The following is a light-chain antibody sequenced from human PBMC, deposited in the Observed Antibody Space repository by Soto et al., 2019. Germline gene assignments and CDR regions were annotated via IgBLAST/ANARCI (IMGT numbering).Light chain of an antibody. V-gene: IGLV1-40*01. CDR2: ANT. Sequence: QSVLTQPPSVSGAPGQRVTISCAGNTSNIGAGYDVHWYQQFPGTAPRLVIHANTNRPSGVPDRFSGSKSGTSASLAITGLQADDEADYHCRSYDIKLSSPVFGGGTKVTVL. CDR1: TSNIGAGYD. J-gene: IGLJ2*01. CDR3: RSYDIKLSSPV.